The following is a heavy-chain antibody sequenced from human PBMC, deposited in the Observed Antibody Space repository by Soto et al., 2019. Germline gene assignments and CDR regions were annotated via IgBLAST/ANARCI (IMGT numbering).Heavy chain of an antibody. Sequence: SETLSLTCSVSGDYIHVGGYYWTWIRQRPGKGLEWMGYIYYTGKTYYNPSLESRLTMSVDRSKNQFSLRLTSVTAADTAVYFYGIYHTSSANCIDPWAQRTPVPVSP. CDR2: IYYTGKT. CDR1: GDYIHVGGYY. CDR3: GIYHTSSANCIDP. J-gene: IGHJ5*01. V-gene: IGHV4-31*03. D-gene: IGHD6-13*01.